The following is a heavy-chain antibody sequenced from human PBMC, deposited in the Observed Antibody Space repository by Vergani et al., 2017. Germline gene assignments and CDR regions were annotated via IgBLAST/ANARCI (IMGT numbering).Heavy chain of an antibody. Sequence: QVQLVQSGAEVKKPGASVKVSCKASGYTFTSYAMHWVRQAPGQRLEWMGWINAGNGNTKYSQKFQGRVTITRDTSASTADMELSSRRSEDTAVYYCARGQGMYYDSSGYYLLGYWGQGTLVTVSS. CDR2: INAGNGNT. D-gene: IGHD3-22*01. V-gene: IGHV1-3*01. CDR3: ARGQGMYYDSSGYYLLGY. CDR1: GYTFTSYA. J-gene: IGHJ4*02.